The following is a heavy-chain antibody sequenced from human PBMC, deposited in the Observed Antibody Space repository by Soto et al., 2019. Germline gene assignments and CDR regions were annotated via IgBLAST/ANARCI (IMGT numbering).Heavy chain of an antibody. J-gene: IGHJ4*02. D-gene: IGHD6-19*01. CDR2: SYYTGST. Sequence: QLQLQESGPGLVSPSETLSLTCTVSGGSIGSNNYYWAWIRLPPGKGLEWIGSSYYTGSTYYNPSLRSRVSISVDTSKNQFSLNLNSVTDADTAQYYCGRKTPVAGTEWGQGTLVTVSA. V-gene: IGHV4-39*01. CDR3: GRKTPVAGTE. CDR1: GGSIGSNNYY.